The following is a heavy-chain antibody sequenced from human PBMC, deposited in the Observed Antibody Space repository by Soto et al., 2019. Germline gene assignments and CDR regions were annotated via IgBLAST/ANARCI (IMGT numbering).Heavy chain of an antibody. CDR2: IKSKTDGGTT. Sequence: VGPLRLPVAALGLTFGNPWVSWVGKPQGKGLEWVGRIKSKTDGGTTDYAAPVKGRFTISRDDSKNTLYLQMNSLKTEDTAVYYCTTVDYDFWSGYLAYWGQGTLVPVSS. J-gene: IGHJ4*02. D-gene: IGHD3-3*01. V-gene: IGHV3-15*01. CDR1: GLTFGNPW. CDR3: TTVDYDFWSGYLAY.